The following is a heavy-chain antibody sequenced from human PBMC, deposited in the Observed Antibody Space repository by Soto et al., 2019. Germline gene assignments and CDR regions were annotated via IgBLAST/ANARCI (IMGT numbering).Heavy chain of an antibody. CDR2: IYHSGST. CDR3: ARARANWGLYGIDV. CDR1: GGSISSGGYS. V-gene: IGHV4-30-2*01. Sequence: QLQLQESGSGLVKPSQTLSLTCAVSGGSISSGGYSWSWIRQPPGKGLEWIGYIYHSGSTYYNPSRNSRVTISVDRSKNQFSLKLSSVTAADTAVYYCARARANWGLYGIDVWGQGTTVTVSS. D-gene: IGHD7-27*01. J-gene: IGHJ6*02.